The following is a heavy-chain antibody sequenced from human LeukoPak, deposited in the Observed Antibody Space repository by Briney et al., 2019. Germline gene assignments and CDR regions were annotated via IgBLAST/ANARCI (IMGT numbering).Heavy chain of an antibody. J-gene: IGHJ5*02. V-gene: IGHV4-39*01. Sequence: PSETLSLTCTVSGGSISGSSDYWGWLRQPPGKGLEWIGSIHYSGSTYYNPSLKSRVTMSVDTSKKQCSLRLSSVTAADTAVYYCARNIRYSSGLNWFDPWGQGTLVTVSS. CDR3: ARNIRYSSGLNWFDP. CDR2: IHYSGST. D-gene: IGHD6-19*01. CDR1: GGSISGSSDY.